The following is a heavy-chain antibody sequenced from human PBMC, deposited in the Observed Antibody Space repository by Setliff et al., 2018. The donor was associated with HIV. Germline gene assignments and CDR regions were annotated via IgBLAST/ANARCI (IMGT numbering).Heavy chain of an antibody. CDR2: IYHSGTT. Sequence: NPSETLSLTCSVSGGSISSTSHYWGWIRQPPGKGLEWIGSIYHSGTTYDNPSLKSRVTISVDTSKNQFSLKLSSVTAADTAVYYCARHGAYEAYYDYMDVWGKGTTVTVSS. J-gene: IGHJ6*03. CDR3: ARHGAYEAYYDYMDV. CDR1: GGSISSTSHY. D-gene: IGHD5-12*01. V-gene: IGHV4-39*01.